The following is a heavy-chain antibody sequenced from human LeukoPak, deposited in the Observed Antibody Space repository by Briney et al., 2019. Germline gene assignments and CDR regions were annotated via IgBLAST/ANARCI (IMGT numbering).Heavy chain of an antibody. V-gene: IGHV3-74*01. D-gene: IGHD4-11*01. CDR3: ARDRNYWFDP. CDR2: INSDGSST. Sequence: GGSMRLSCAASGFTFSSYWMHWVRQAPGKRLVWVSRINSDGSSTNYADSVKGRFTISRDNAKNTLYLQMNSLRAEETAVHYCARDRNYWFDPWGQGTLVTVSS. CDR1: GFTFSSYW. J-gene: IGHJ5*02.